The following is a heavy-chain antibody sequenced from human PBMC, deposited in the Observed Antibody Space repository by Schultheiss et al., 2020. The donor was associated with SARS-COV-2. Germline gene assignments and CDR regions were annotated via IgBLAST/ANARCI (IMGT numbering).Heavy chain of an antibody. V-gene: IGHV4-39*07. D-gene: IGHD4-11*01. CDR3: ARGGSSNQPPQYYYYMDV. J-gene: IGHJ6*03. CDR1: GGSLSRSSYY. CDR2: IKDSGRTT. Sequence: SQTLSLTCSVSGGSLSRSSYYWGWVRQSPGKGVEWIGEIKDSGRTTNYNPSLKSRVTISVDTSKNQFSLRLTSVTAADTAVYYCARGGSSNQPPQYYYYMDVWGKGTPVTVSS.